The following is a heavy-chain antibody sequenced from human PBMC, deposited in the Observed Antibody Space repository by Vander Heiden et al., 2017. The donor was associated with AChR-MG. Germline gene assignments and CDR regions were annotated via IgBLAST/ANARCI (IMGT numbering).Heavy chain of an antibody. CDR3: ARGTRYGTPDY. CDR1: GYTFTGSY. D-gene: IGHD2-2*01. V-gene: IGHV1-2*02. J-gene: IGHJ4*02. Sequence: QVQLVQSGAEVKKPGASAKVSCRASGYTFTGSYTDWVRQGPGEVLEWLGWITPSNGGTHYAQKFQAGVNMTSDTYTTTAYLELTGLASADSAVYYCARGTRYGTPDYWGQGTLVTVSS. CDR2: ITPSNGGT.